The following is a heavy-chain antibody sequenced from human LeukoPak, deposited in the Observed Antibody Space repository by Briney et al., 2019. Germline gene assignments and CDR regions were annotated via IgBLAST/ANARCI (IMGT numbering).Heavy chain of an antibody. V-gene: IGHV4-59*01. CDR2: IYYSGTT. CDR1: GGSINRYF. J-gene: IGHJ6*02. Sequence: KPSETLSLTCTVSGGSINRYFWSWIRQPPGKGLEWIGHIYYSGTTNYNPSLKSRVTVSVDMSKNQFSLKLTSVTAADTAMYYCARHPVAGVTTLHYGMDVWGQGTTVTVSS. CDR3: ARHPVAGVTTLHYGMDV. D-gene: IGHD4-17*01.